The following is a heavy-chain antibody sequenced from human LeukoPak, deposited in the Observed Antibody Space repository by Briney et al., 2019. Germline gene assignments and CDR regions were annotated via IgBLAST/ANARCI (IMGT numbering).Heavy chain of an antibody. Sequence: GGSLRLSCAASGFTVSSNEMSWVRQAPGKGLEWVSSISGGSTYYADSRKGRFTISRDNSKNTLHLQMNSLRAEDTAVCYCASGPSRGYWGQGTLVTVSS. CDR2: ISGGST. D-gene: IGHD3-3*01. CDR1: GFTVSSNE. V-gene: IGHV3-38-3*01. CDR3: ASGPSRGY. J-gene: IGHJ4*02.